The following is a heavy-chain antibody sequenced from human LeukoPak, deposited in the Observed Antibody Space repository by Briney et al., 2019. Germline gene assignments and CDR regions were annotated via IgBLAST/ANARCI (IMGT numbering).Heavy chain of an antibody. Sequence: GGSLRLSCAASGFTFSTYGMHWVRQAPGKGLEWVAIISYHGSNKYYADSVKGRFTISRDNAKNTLYLQMNSLRAEDTAVYYCARVSTSCYDVDDYWGQGTLVTVSS. CDR1: GFTFSTYG. CDR3: ARVSTSCYDVDDY. CDR2: ISYHGSNK. D-gene: IGHD2-2*01. V-gene: IGHV3-30*03. J-gene: IGHJ4*02.